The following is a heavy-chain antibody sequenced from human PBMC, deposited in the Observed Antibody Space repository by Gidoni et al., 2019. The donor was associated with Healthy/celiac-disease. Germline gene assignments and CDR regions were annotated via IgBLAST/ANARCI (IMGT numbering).Heavy chain of an antibody. D-gene: IGHD2-15*01. Sequence: QVQLVESGGGVVQPGRSLRLSCAASGFTFSSYAMHWVRQAPGKGLEWVAVISYDGSNKYYADSVKGRFTISRDNSKNTLYLQMNSLRAEDTAVYYCARGVGGVADWFDPWGQGTLVTVSS. J-gene: IGHJ5*02. CDR3: ARGVGGVADWFDP. CDR2: ISYDGSNK. CDR1: GFTFSSYA. V-gene: IGHV3-30-3*01.